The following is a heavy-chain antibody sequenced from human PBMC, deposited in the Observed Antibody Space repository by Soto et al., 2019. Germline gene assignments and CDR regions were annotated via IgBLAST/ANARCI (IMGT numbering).Heavy chain of an antibody. Sequence: EVQLVESGGGLVQPGGSLRLSCAASGLIFSDYHMDWVRQAPGKGLEWVGRIRRKANSYTTEYAASVKGRFTISRDDSKTSLYLQMNGLKSEDTAVDYCAVLGGWSGGSSGMDVWGQGTTVTVSS. D-gene: IGHD6-19*01. CDR3: AVLGGWSGGSSGMDV. CDR2: IRRKANSYTT. J-gene: IGHJ6*02. V-gene: IGHV3-72*01. CDR1: GLIFSDYH.